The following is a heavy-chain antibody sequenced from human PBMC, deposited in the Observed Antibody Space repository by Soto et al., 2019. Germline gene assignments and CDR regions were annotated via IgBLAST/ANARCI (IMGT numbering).Heavy chain of an antibody. Sequence: QVQLQQWGAGLLKPSETLSLSCAVYGGYFNDNYYTWFRQPPGRGLEWMGECSRGGTTKYIPPPTGKGLEWFGEISRSGTTKYIPSPKSRASISFDTSKTQVSLKVTPVTAADTAVYYCATSLWFGTQVELWGQGALVTVSS. J-gene: IGHJ5*02. V-gene: IGHV4-34*01. CDR3: TSKTQVSLKVTPVTAADTAVYYCATSLWFGTQVEL. CDR1: GGYFNDNY. D-gene: IGHD3-3*01. CDR2: CSRGGTT.